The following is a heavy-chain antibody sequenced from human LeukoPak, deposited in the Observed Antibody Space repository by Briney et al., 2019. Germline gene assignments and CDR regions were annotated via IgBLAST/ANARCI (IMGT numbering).Heavy chain of an antibody. J-gene: IGHJ6*02. CDR1: GFTFSSYE. CDR3: ARDCSSTSCYVRYGMDV. CDR2: ISSSGSTI. D-gene: IGHD2-2*01. Sequence: GGSLRLSCAASGFTFSSYEMNWVRQAPGKGLEWVSYISSSGSTIYYADSVKGRFTISRDNAKNSLYLQMNSLRAEDTAVYYCARDCSSTSCYVRYGMDVWGQGTTVTVSS. V-gene: IGHV3-48*03.